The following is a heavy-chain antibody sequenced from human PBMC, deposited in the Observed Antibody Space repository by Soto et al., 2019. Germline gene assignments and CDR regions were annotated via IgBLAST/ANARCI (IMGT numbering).Heavy chain of an antibody. CDR2: ITGSGAPA. D-gene: IGHD2-8*01. Sequence: EVQLLESGGGLVQPGGSLRISCAASGFTFSTYALTWVRQPPGKGLEWVAAITGSGAPANYADSVKGRFTISRGNSKNTLYLQMSSLTAEDTAVYFCAKDPNGDYVGAFDFWGRGTLVTVSS. V-gene: IGHV3-23*01. CDR1: GFTFSTYA. J-gene: IGHJ3*01. CDR3: AKDPNGDYVGAFDF.